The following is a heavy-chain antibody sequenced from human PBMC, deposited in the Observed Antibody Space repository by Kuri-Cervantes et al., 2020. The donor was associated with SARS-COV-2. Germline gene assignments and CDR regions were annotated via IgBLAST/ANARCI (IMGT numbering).Heavy chain of an antibody. V-gene: IGHV1-69*04. CDR2: IIPILGIA. J-gene: IGHJ4*01. CDR1: GGTFSSYT. Sequence: SVKVSCKASGGTFSSYTISWVRQAPGQGLEWMGRIIPILGIANYAQKFQGRVTITADKSTSTAYMELSSLRSEDTAVYYCARDLSYRLRNGSHIPYFFDSWGQGTPVTVSS. CDR3: ARDLSYRLRNGSHIPYFFDS. D-gene: IGHD2-21*01.